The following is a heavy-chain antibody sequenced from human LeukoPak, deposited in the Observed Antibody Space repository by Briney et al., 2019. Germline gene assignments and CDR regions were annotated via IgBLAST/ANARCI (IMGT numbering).Heavy chain of an antibody. V-gene: IGHV3-23*01. CDR2: FSGIGDNI. CDR1: GFSFSSFA. CDR3: ARSPPYVLYSNYLFDY. J-gene: IGHJ4*02. Sequence: PGGSLRLSCAASGFSFSSFAMSWVRQAPGKGLEWDSVFSGIGDNIDYADSVKGRFTISRDNSKHTLYLQMNSLRAEDTAVYYCARSPPYVLYSNYLFDYWGQGTLVTVSS. D-gene: IGHD4-11*01.